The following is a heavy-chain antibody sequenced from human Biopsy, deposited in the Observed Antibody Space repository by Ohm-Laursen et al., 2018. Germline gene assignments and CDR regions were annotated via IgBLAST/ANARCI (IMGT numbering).Heavy chain of an antibody. CDR2: IWYDGSRQ. J-gene: IGHJ4*02. CDR3: ATAAYAPPYFDL. Sequence: SLRLSCSASGFTFSSYSMHWVRQAPGKGLEWVAVIWYDGSRQYYADSVKGRFTISIGNSKNSVYLVMSSLRAEDTAVYFCATAAYAPPYFDLWGRGTVVTVSS. V-gene: IGHV3-33*03. CDR1: GFTFSSYS. D-gene: IGHD4-17*01.